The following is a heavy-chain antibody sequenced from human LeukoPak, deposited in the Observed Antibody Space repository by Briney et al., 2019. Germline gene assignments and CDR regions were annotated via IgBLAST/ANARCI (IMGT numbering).Heavy chain of an antibody. D-gene: IGHD4-17*01. Sequence: PGGSLRLSCAASGFTFSSYAMHWVRQAPGKGLEWVAVISYDGSNKYYADSVKGRFTISRDNSKNTLYLQMNSLRAEDTAVYYCARATSTTVTTDYWGQGTLVTVSS. CDR2: ISYDGSNK. J-gene: IGHJ4*02. CDR1: GFTFSSYA. CDR3: ARATSTTVTTDY. V-gene: IGHV3-30*04.